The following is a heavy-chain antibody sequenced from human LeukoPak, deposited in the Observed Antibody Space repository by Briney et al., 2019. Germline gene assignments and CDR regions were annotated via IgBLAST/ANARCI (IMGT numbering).Heavy chain of an antibody. CDR3: ARDRGDYYGSGSYQATEYFGY. J-gene: IGHJ4*02. D-gene: IGHD3-10*01. Sequence: SETLSLTCTVSGGSISSGGYCWSWLRQPPGKGLEWIEYIYHSGSTYYNPSLKSRVTISVDRSKNQFSLKLSSVTAADTAVYYCARDRGDYYGSGSYQATEYFGYWGQGTLVTVSS. V-gene: IGHV4-30-2*01. CDR2: IYHSGST. CDR1: GGSISSGGYC.